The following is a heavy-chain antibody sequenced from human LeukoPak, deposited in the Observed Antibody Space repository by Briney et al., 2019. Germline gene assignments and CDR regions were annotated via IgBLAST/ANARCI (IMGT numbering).Heavy chain of an antibody. CDR2: FVPEDDET. V-gene: IGHV1-24*01. CDR3: ATDRGGSGTYYFNY. J-gene: IGHJ4*02. D-gene: IGHD2-15*01. CDR1: GYTLTELS. Sequence: GPSVKASCKISGYTLTELSIHWVRQAPGIGLEWMGGFVPEDDETIYAQKCQGRVTMTEDTTTDTAYMELSSLKSEDTAVYYCATDRGGSGTYYFNYWGQGTLVTVSS.